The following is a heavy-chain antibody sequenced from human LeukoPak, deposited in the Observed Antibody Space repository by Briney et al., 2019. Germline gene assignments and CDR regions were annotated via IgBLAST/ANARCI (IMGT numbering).Heavy chain of an antibody. CDR3: ASELQWLATPNFFDY. D-gene: IGHD6-19*01. Sequence: SETLSLTCTVSGGSISSSSHYWGWIRQPPGKGLEWIGSIYYSGSTYYNPSFKSRVTISVDTSKNQFSLELSSVTAADTAVYYCASELQWLATPNFFDYWGQGTLVTVSS. J-gene: IGHJ4*02. CDR1: GGSISSSSHY. CDR2: IYYSGST. V-gene: IGHV4-39*01.